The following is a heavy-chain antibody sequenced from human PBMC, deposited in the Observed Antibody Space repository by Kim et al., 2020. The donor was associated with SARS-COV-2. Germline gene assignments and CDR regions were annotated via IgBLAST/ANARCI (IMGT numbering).Heavy chain of an antibody. Sequence: GGSLRLSCTASGFPFGAAWMSWVRQAPGKGLEWVGHIRSTGDGGTTDYGASVKGRFTISRDDSNNTLYLQMNSLKAEYTGVYYCTVDLWQWWTSYYWGQG. CDR2: IRSTGDGGTT. D-gene: IGHD6-19*01. CDR1: GFPFGAAW. CDR3: TVDLWQWWTSYY. J-gene: IGHJ4*02. V-gene: IGHV3-15*01.